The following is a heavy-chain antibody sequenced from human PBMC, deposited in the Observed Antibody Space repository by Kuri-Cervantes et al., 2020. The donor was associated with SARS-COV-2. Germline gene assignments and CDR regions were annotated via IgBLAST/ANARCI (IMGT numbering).Heavy chain of an antibody. D-gene: IGHD6-19*01. J-gene: IGHJ5*02. CDR3: ARDLYSSGLEYNWFDP. CDR2: IYYSGST. CDR1: GGSISSNYYY. Sequence: GSLRFSCTVSGGSISSNYYYWGWIRQPPGKGLEWIGSIYYSGSTNYNPSLKSRVTISVDTSKNQFSLKLSSVTAADTAVYYCARDLYSSGLEYNWFDPWGQGTLVTVSS. V-gene: IGHV4-39*07.